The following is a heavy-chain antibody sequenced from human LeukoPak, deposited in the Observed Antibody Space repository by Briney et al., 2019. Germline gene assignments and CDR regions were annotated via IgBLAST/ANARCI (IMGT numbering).Heavy chain of an antibody. Sequence: PGGSLRLSCAASGFTFDDYGMSWVRQAPGKGLEWVSSINWNGGSTGYADSVKGRFTISRDNAKNSLYLQMNSLRAEDTALYYCVRFRGYSSSWYGPKAFDYWGQGTLVTVSS. J-gene: IGHJ4*02. D-gene: IGHD6-13*01. CDR2: INWNGGST. V-gene: IGHV3-20*04. CDR3: VRFRGYSSSWYGPKAFDY. CDR1: GFTFDDYG.